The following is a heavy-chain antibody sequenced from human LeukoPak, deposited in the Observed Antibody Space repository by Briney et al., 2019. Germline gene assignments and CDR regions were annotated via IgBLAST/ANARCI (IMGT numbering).Heavy chain of an antibody. V-gene: IGHV1-8*01. CDR3: ARMVVVPAAITDYYYYGMDV. D-gene: IGHD2-2*02. CDR2: MNPNSGNT. Sequence: GASVKVSCKASGYTFSNYDINWVRQATGQGLEWMGWMNPNSGNTGYAQKFQGRVTMTRNTSISTAYMELSSLRSEDTAVYYCARMVVVPAAITDYYYYGMDVWGQGTTVTVSS. CDR1: GYTFSNYD. J-gene: IGHJ6*02.